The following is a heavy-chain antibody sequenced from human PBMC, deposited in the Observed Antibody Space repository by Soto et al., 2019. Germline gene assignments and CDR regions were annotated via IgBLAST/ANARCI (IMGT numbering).Heavy chain of an antibody. J-gene: IGHJ3*02. CDR1: RGSISNYF. CDR2: ISYSGTT. D-gene: IGHD3-3*01. CDR3: AGTLRFLEWLPEGHDAFDI. V-gene: IGHV4-59*01. Sequence: SETLSLTCTVSRGSISNYFWTWIRQPPGRGLEWIGYISYSGTTNYNASLKSRVTISVDTPANQFSLKLSSVTAADTAVYYCAGTLRFLEWLPEGHDAFDIWGQGTMVTVSS.